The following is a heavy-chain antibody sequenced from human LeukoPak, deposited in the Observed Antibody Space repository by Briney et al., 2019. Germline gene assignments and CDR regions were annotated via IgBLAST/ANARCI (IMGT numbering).Heavy chain of an antibody. Sequence: GRSLRLSCAASGFTFSSYAMHWVRQAPGKGLEWVAVISYDGSNKYYADSVKGRFTISRDNSKNTLYLQMNSLRAEDTAVYYCARDLNIVATGLGYWGQGTLVTVSS. D-gene: IGHD5-12*01. V-gene: IGHV3-30*04. CDR1: GFTFSSYA. CDR2: ISYDGSNK. CDR3: ARDLNIVATGLGY. J-gene: IGHJ4*02.